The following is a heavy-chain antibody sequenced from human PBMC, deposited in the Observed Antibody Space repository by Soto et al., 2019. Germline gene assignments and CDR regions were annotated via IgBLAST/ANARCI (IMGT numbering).Heavy chain of an antibody. Sequence: ASVKVSCKASGFTFSAYYIYWVRQAPGQRLEWNGLINPNSGGTNNAQKFQGRVTMTRDTSTSTVYIELSALISDDTAVYFCARSLLDEYSSSWRSAYYGMDVWGQGTTVTVSS. CDR3: ARSLLDEYSSSWRSAYYGMDV. CDR1: GFTFSAYY. V-gene: IGHV1-2*02. J-gene: IGHJ6*02. D-gene: IGHD2-2*01. CDR2: INPNSGGT.